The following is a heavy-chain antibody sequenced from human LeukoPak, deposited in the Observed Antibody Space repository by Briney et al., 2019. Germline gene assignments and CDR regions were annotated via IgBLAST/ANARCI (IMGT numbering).Heavy chain of an antibody. CDR2: INHGGST. D-gene: IGHD3-10*01. Sequence: SETLSLTCAVYGGSFSGYYWSWIRQPPGKGLEWIGEINHGGSTNYNPSLKSRVTISVDTSKNQFSLKLSSVTAADTAVYYCARIGVLLWFGGYFDYWGQGTLVTVSS. CDR3: ARIGVLLWFGGYFDY. V-gene: IGHV4-34*01. CDR1: GGSFSGYY. J-gene: IGHJ4*02.